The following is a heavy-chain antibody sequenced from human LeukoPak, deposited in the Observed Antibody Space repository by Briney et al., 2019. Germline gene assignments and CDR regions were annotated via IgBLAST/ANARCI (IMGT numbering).Heavy chain of an antibody. CDR2: IYYSGST. V-gene: IGHV4-39*01. CDR1: GGSISSSSYY. CDR3: ASGLGSYYYMDV. D-gene: IGHD3-16*01. J-gene: IGHJ6*03. Sequence: SETLSLTCTVSGGSISSSSYYWGWIRQPPGKGLEWIGSIYYSGSTYYNTSLESRITISVDTSKNQFSLKLNSVTAADTAVYYCASGLGSYYYMDVWGKGTTVTVSS.